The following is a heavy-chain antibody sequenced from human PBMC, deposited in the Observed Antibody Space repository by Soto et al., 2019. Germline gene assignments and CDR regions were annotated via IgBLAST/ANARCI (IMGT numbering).Heavy chain of an antibody. CDR2: ISSSGSTI. CDR3: ARDSGLGYSSSHFDY. Sequence: PGGSLRLSCAASGFTFSDYYMSWIRQAPGKGLEWVSYISSSGSTIYYTDSVMGRFTISRDNAKNSLYLQMNSLRAEDTAVYYCARDSGLGYSSSHFDYWGQGTLVTVSS. CDR1: GFTFSDYY. V-gene: IGHV3-11*01. J-gene: IGHJ4*02. D-gene: IGHD6-6*01.